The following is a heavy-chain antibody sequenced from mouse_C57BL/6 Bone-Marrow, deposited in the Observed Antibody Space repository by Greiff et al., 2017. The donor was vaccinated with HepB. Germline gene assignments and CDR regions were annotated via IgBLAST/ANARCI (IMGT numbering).Heavy chain of an antibody. V-gene: IGHV1-26*01. CDR3: ARTTSYGSRNYAMDY. J-gene: IGHJ4*01. CDR2: INPNNGGT. Sequence: VQLQQSGPELVKPGASVKISCKASGYTFTDYYMNWVKQSHGKSLERIGDINPNNGGTSYNQKFKGKATLTVDKSSSTAYMELRSLTSEDSAVYYCARTTSYGSRNYAMDYWGQGTSVTVSS. CDR1: GYTFTDYY. D-gene: IGHD1-1*01.